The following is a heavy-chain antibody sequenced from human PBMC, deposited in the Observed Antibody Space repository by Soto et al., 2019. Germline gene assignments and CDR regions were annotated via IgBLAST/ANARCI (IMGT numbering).Heavy chain of an antibody. Sequence: GGSLRLSCAASGFTCSSYAKSWVRQAPGKGLEWVSAISGRGGSTYYADSVKGRFTISRDNSKNTLYLQMNSLRAEDTDVYYCAKRHDSSGYYETLVDYWGQGTLVTVSS. CDR2: ISGRGGST. CDR1: GFTCSSYA. CDR3: AKRHDSSGYYETLVDY. V-gene: IGHV3-23*01. D-gene: IGHD3-22*01. J-gene: IGHJ4*02.